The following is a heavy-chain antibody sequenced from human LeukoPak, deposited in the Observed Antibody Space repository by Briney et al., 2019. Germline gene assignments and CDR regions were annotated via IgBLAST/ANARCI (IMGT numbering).Heavy chain of an antibody. J-gene: IGHJ3*02. CDR2: IYSGGST. CDR1: GFTVSSNY. D-gene: IGHD1-26*01. CDR3: ARGGSYLSAFDI. Sequence: QSGGSLRLSCAASGFTVSSNYMSGVRQAPGKGLEWVSIIYSGGSTFYADSVKGRFTISRDNSKNTLYLQMNSLRAEDTAVYYCARGGSYLSAFDIWGQGTMVTVSS. V-gene: IGHV3-53*01.